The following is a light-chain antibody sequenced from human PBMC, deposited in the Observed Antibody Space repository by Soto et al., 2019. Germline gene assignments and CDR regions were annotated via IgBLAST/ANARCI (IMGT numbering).Light chain of an antibody. CDR1: SSDVGGYNY. J-gene: IGLJ2*01. CDR3: SSYAGSNNHVV. Sequence: QYALTQPPSASGSPGQSVTISCTGTSSDVGGYNYVSWYQQHPGKAPKLMIYEVSKRPSGVPDRFSGSKSGNTASLTVSGRQAEDEADYYCSSYAGSNNHVVFGGGTKLTVL. CDR2: EVS. V-gene: IGLV2-8*01.